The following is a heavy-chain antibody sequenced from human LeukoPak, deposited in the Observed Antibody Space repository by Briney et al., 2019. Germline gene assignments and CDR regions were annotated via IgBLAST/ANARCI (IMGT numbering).Heavy chain of an antibody. V-gene: IGHV3-74*01. CDR3: AKEQLWTYYYYYYMDV. CDR2: INSDGINT. D-gene: IGHD5-18*01. Sequence: PGGSLRLSCAASGFTFSNYWMHWVRQAPGKGLVWVSRINSDGINTSYADSVKGRFTISRDNAKNTLNLQMNSLRAEDTAVYYCAKEQLWTYYYYYYMDVWGKGTTVTVSS. CDR1: GFTFSNYW. J-gene: IGHJ6*03.